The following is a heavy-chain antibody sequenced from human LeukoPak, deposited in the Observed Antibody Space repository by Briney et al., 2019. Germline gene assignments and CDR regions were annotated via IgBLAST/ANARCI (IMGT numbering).Heavy chain of an antibody. J-gene: IGHJ5*02. D-gene: IGHD2-2*01. Sequence: SETLSLTCIVSGGSVSSYYWSWIRQPPGKGLEWIGEINHSGSTNYNPSLKSRVTISVDTSKNQFSLKLSSVTAADTAVYYCARAGYQLLGGRWFDPWGQGTLVTVSS. CDR2: INHSGST. CDR3: ARAGYQLLGGRWFDP. V-gene: IGHV4-34*01. CDR1: GGSVSSYY.